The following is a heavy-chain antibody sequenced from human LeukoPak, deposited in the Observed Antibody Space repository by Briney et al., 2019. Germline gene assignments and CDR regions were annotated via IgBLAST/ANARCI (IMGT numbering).Heavy chain of an antibody. Sequence: SETLSLTCTASGFTISSYSKYWIRIRQPAGKGLVWIVRIYTSGSTNDNPDLQTRLIITLDKNKNQFSLKLSYVTAADTAVYYCGTRAETTYSFFHYWGQGTLVTVSS. D-gene: IGHD4-17*01. CDR2: IYTSGST. J-gene: IGHJ4*02. CDR3: GTRAETTYSFFHY. CDR1: GFTISSYSKY. V-gene: IGHV4-61*02.